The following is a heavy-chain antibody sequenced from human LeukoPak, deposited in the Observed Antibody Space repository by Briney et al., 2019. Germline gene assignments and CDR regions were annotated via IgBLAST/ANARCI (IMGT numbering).Heavy chain of an antibody. J-gene: IGHJ4*02. CDR1: GGTFGSYA. CDR3: ARGKYDDSSGYYLFDY. Sequence: SVKVSCKASGGTFGSYAISWVRQAPGQGLQWMGGIIPISSITNYAQKFQGRVTITADESTSTAYMELSSLRSEDTAVYYCARGKYDDSSGYYLFDYWGQGTLVTVSS. D-gene: IGHD3-22*01. V-gene: IGHV1-69*13. CDR2: IIPISSIT.